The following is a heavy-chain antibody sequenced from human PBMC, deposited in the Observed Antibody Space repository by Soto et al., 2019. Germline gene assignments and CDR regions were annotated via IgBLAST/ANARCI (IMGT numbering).Heavy chain of an antibody. Sequence: QVQLVQSGAEVKKPGASVKVSCKASGYAFTSYAMHWVRQAPGQRLEWMGWINAGNGNTKYSQKFQGRVTITRDTSASTAYMELSSLRSEDTAVYYCARGLGGSGSYSDYWGQGTLVTVSS. CDR3: ARGLGGSGSYSDY. J-gene: IGHJ4*02. CDR1: GYAFTSYA. CDR2: INAGNGNT. V-gene: IGHV1-3*01. D-gene: IGHD3-10*01.